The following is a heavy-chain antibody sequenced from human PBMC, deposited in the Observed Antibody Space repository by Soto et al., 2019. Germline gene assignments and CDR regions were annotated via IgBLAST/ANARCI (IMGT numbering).Heavy chain of an antibody. V-gene: IGHV3-30*18. CDR3: AKAGGGFGDFVHH. CDR2: ILYDGSDK. J-gene: IGHJ4*02. Sequence: GGSLRLSCAASGFTFSSYGMHWVRQAPGKGLEWVTGILYDGSDKYYADSVKGRFTISRENSRNTLYLQMNSLRTEDSAVYYCAKAGGGFGDFVHHWGQGTPVTVSS. D-gene: IGHD3-10*01. CDR1: GFTFSSYG.